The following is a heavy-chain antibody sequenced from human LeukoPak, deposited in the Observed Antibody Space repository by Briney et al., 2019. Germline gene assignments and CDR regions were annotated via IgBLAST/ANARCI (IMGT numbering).Heavy chain of an antibody. V-gene: IGHV4-39*01. D-gene: IGHD3-22*01. Sequence: SETLSLTCTVSGGSISSSSYYWGWIRQPPGKGLEWIGSIYYSGSTYYNPSLKSRVTISVDTSKNQFSLKLSSVTAADTAVYYCARHAMGFYSDSSDYLPDYWGQGTLVTVSS. J-gene: IGHJ4*02. CDR3: ARHAMGFYSDSSDYLPDY. CDR1: GGSISSSSYY. CDR2: IYYSGST.